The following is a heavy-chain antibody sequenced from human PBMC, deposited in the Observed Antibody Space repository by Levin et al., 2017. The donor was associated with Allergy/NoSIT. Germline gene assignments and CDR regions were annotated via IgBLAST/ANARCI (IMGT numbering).Heavy chain of an antibody. CDR3: ARDECAWLGECYGMDV. CDR2: IHHSGSA. D-gene: IGHD3-10*01. CDR1: GDSISGDTLY. Sequence: SQTLSLTCPVSGDSISGDTLYWSWIRQRPGKGLEWIGFIHHSGSAYYNPSLKSRLSMSLDTSKSQFSLRVTSVTVADTAVYYCARDECAWLGECYGMDVWGQGTTVIVSS. J-gene: IGHJ6*02. V-gene: IGHV4-31*03.